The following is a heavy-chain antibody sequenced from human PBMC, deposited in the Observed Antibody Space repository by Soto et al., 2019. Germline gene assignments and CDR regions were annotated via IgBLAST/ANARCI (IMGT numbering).Heavy chain of an antibody. V-gene: IGHV4-39*01. CDR1: GGSISSSSYY. Sequence: SETLSLTCTGSGGSISSSSYYWGWIRQPPGKGLEWIGSIYYSGSTYYNPSLKSRVTISVDTSKNQFSLKLSSVTAADTAVYYCARTVPHNWFDPWGQGTLVTVSS. D-gene: IGHD1-1*01. J-gene: IGHJ5*02. CDR2: IYYSGST. CDR3: ARTVPHNWFDP.